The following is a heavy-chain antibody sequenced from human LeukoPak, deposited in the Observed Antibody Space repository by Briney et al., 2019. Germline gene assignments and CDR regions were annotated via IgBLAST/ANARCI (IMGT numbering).Heavy chain of an antibody. CDR2: ISSSSSYI. V-gene: IGHV3-21*04. D-gene: IGHD1-26*01. CDR3: AKDWRGSGSYRGIFDY. Sequence: GGSLRLSCAASGFTFSSYSMNWVRQAPGKGLEWVSSISSSSSYIYYADSVKGRFTISRDNSKNTLYLQMNSLRAEDTAVYYCAKDWRGSGSYRGIFDYWGQGTLVTVSS. CDR1: GFTFSSYS. J-gene: IGHJ4*02.